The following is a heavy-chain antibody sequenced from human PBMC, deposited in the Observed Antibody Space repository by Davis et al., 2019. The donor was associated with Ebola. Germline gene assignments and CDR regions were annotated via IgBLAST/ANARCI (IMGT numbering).Heavy chain of an antibody. CDR3: ARIRDGYNYDAFDI. CDR1: GFTFSSYS. V-gene: IGHV3-21*01. Sequence: GGSLRLSCAASGFTFSSYSMNWVRQAPGKGLEWVSSISSSSSYINYADSVKGRFTISRDNARDSLYLQVNSLRAEETAVYYCARIRDGYNYDAFDIWGQGTMVTVSS. J-gene: IGHJ3*02. CDR2: ISSSSSYI. D-gene: IGHD5-24*01.